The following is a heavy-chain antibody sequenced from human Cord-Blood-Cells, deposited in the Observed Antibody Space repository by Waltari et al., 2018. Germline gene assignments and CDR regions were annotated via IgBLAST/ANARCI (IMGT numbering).Heavy chain of an antibody. Sequence: QVQLVQSGAEVKKPGASVKVSCKASGYTFTGYYMHWVRQAPGQGLEWMGWINPNSGGTNYAQKLQGRVTMTRDTSISTAYMELSRLRSDDTAVYYCARDMGGVPLGIEGSDAFDIWGQGTMVTVSS. V-gene: IGHV1-2*02. D-gene: IGHD2-2*01. CDR1: GYTFTGYY. CDR2: INPNSGGT. J-gene: IGHJ3*02. CDR3: ARDMGGVPLGIEGSDAFDI.